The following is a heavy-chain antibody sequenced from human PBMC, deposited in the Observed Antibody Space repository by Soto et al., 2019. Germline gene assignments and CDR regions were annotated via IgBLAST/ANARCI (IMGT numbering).Heavy chain of an antibody. CDR2: ISYDGSNK. J-gene: IGHJ6*02. CDR3: AKDLLRYYDSSGYSSFYYGMDV. V-gene: IGHV3-30*18. D-gene: IGHD3-22*01. CDR1: GFTFSSYG. Sequence: PGGSLRLSCAAPGFTFSSYGMHWVRQAPGKGLEWAAVISYDGSNKYYADSVKGRFTISRDNSKKTLYLQMNSLRAEDTAIYYCAKDLLRYYDSSGYSSFYYGMDVWGQGTTVTVSS.